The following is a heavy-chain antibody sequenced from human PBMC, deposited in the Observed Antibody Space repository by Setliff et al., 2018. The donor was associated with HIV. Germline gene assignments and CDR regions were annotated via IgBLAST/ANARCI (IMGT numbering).Heavy chain of an antibody. D-gene: IGHD4-4*01. CDR3: ARAMYSYYLDI. J-gene: IGHJ4*02. Sequence: SGGSLRLSCAASGFTFSSYSMSWVRQAPGKGLEWVSSISGSGGDTSYADSVQGRFTISRDNSKNMLYLQMNSLRSEDTAIYYCARAMYSYYLDIWGQGALVTVSS. CDR1: GFTFSSYS. CDR2: ISGSGGDT. V-gene: IGHV3-23*01.